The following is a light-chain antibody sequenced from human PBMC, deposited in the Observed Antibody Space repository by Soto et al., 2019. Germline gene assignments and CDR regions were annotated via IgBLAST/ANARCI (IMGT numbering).Light chain of an antibody. V-gene: IGKV3-20*01. CDR2: GAT. CDR3: QHSGDFRWT. CDR1: QSINKAY. J-gene: IGKJ1*01. Sequence: EIVLTQSPGTLALSPGDRATLSCRASQSINKAYLVWYQVKPGQAPRSLIYGATSRATRITDRFSGRGFGTDFTLAIRSLEPEDFAVYYCQHSGDFRWTFGQGTQVEVK.